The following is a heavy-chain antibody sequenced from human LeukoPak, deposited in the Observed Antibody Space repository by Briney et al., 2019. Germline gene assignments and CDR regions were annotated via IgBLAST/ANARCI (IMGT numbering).Heavy chain of an antibody. CDR2: ISAYNGET. CDR1: GYTFTSYG. Sequence: ASVKVSCKASGYTFTSYGITWVRQAPGQGLEWMRWISAYNGETEYALKFQGRVTMTTDTSTSTAYMELRSLTSDDTGVYYCARDIMVRGQPVRPDFWGQGTLVTVSS. V-gene: IGHV1-18*04. D-gene: IGHD3-10*01. J-gene: IGHJ4*02. CDR3: ARDIMVRGQPVRPDF.